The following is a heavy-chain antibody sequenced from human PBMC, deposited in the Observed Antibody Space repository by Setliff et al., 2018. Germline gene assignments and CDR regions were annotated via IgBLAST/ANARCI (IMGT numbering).Heavy chain of an antibody. D-gene: IGHD2-8*01. V-gene: IGHV3-33*01. CDR2: IWYEGSNK. Sequence: PGGSLRLSCAASGFTFSSYGMHGVRQAPGKGLEWVAFIWYEGSNKYYADSVKGRFTISRDNSKNTLYLQMNSLRAEDTAVYYCARDKRPYGVLIGNYMDLWGKGTTVTVSS. J-gene: IGHJ6*03. CDR1: GFTFSSYG. CDR3: ARDKRPYGVLIGNYMDL.